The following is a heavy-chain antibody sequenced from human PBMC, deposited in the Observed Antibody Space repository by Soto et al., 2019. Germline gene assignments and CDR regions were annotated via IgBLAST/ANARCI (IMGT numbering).Heavy chain of an antibody. CDR3: ARAKIWFGELIQSKILGYYYYGMDV. Sequence: SETLSLTCAVYGGSFSGYYCSWIRQPPWKGLELIGKIYHSGSTNYNPSLKSRVTISVDTSKNQFSLKLSSVTAADTAVYYCARAKIWFGELIQSKILGYYYYGMDVWGQGTTVTVSS. J-gene: IGHJ6*02. CDR2: IYHSGST. D-gene: IGHD3-10*01. V-gene: IGHV4-34*09. CDR1: GGSFSGYY.